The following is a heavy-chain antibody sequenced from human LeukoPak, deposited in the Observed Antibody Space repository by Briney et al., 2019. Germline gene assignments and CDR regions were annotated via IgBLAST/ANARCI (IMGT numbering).Heavy chain of an antibody. CDR2: IYYSGST. CDR3: ARVSEYSSGWDPTYYFDY. J-gene: IGHJ4*02. CDR1: GGSISSYY. D-gene: IGHD6-19*01. V-gene: IGHV4-59*01. Sequence: KPSETLSLTCTVSGGSISSYYWSWIRQPPGKGLEWIGYIYYSGSTNYNPSLKSRVTISVDTSKNQFSLKLSSVTAADTAVYYCARVSEYSSGWDPTYYFDYWGQGTLVTVSS.